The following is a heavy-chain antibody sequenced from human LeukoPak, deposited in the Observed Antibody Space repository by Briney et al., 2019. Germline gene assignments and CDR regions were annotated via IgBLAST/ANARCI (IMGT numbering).Heavy chain of an antibody. CDR3: ASPRGRAFDL. D-gene: IGHD3-16*01. J-gene: IGHJ3*01. V-gene: IGHV3-48*04. CDR1: GFPFGSYS. Sequence: GSLRLSCVASGFPFGSYSMNWVRPARGKGLEWVSHISNSAIYYADSVKGRFTISRDNAKNSLYLQMNSLRAEDTAIYYCASPRGRAFDLWGQGTLVTVSS. CDR2: ISNSAI.